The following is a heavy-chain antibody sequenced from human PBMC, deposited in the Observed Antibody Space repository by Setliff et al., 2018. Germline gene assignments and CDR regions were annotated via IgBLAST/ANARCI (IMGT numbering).Heavy chain of an antibody. CDR3: VRALAYYYMDV. J-gene: IGHJ6*03. V-gene: IGHV3-23*01. Sequence: PGGSLRLSCAASGFTFSSYAMSWVRQAPGKGLEWVSAISGSGGSTYYADSVKGRFTISRDNAKNSLYLQMNSLRAEDTAIYYCVRALAYYYMDVWGKGTTVTVSS. CDR1: GFTFSSYA. CDR2: ISGSGGST.